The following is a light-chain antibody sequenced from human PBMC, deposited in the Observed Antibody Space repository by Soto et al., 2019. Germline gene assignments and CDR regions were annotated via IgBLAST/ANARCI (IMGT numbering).Light chain of an antibody. V-gene: IGLV3-21*02. CDR2: DNN. CDR1: NFGTKR. Sequence: SYELSQPPSVSVDPGQTARISCGGANFGTKRVHWYQQRPGQAPILVVYDNNDRPSGIPERFTGSNSGNTATLTISRVEAGDEADYYCQVWESFSDHPYVFGGGTKVTVL. J-gene: IGLJ1*01. CDR3: QVWESFSDHPYV.